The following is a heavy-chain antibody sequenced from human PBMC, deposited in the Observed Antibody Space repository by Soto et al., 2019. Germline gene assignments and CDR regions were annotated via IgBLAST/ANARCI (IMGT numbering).Heavy chain of an antibody. V-gene: IGHV1-46*01. D-gene: IGHD2-8*01. CDR2: INPIGGST. J-gene: IGHJ5*02. CDR3: ARSTQDIVLMVYATGFDP. CDR1: GYTFTSYY. Sequence: GASVKVSCKASGYTFTSYYMHWVRQAPGQGLEWMGIINPIGGSTSYAQKFQGRVTMTRDTSTSTVYMELSSLRSEDTAVYYCARSTQDIVLMVYATGFDPWGQGTLVTVSS.